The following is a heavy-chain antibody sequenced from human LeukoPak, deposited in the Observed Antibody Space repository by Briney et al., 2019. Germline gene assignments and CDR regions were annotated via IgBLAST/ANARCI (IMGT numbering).Heavy chain of an antibody. D-gene: IGHD3-9*01. CDR3: ARGGFDSRWASDI. Sequence: GASVKVSCKASGYTFTRYAMNWVRQAPGQGLEWMGWVNTNTGNPTYAQGFTGRFVFSLDTSVSTAYLQISSLKAEDSAVYYCARGGFDSRWASDIWGQGTMVTVSS. V-gene: IGHV7-4-1*02. CDR1: GYTFTRYA. CDR2: VNTNTGNP. J-gene: IGHJ3*02.